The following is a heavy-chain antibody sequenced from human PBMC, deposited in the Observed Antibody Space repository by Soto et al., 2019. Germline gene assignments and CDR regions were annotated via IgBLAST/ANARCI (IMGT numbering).Heavy chain of an antibody. D-gene: IGHD6-19*01. J-gene: IGHJ4*02. CDR2: ISGSGGST. Sequence: QPGGSLRLSCAASGFTFSSYAMSWVRQAPGKGLEWVSAISGSGGSTYYADSVKGRFTISRDNSKNTLYLQMNSLRAEDTAVYYCVDVEAGTYRRIDYWGQGTLVTVSS. CDR3: VDVEAGTYRRIDY. CDR1: GFTFSSYA. V-gene: IGHV3-23*01.